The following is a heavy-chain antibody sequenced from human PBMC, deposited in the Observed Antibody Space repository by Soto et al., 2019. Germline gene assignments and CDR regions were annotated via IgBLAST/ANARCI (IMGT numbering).Heavy chain of an antibody. D-gene: IGHD6-19*01. CDR3: ARSVAVPGAHIDY. J-gene: IGHJ4*02. CDR1: CGSISGSY. CDR2: VYYTGST. V-gene: IGHV4-59*01. Sequence: SETLSLTCSVSCGSISGSYWSWIRQSPGKGLEWLGYVYYTGSTNYSPSLRSRVSISVDTSKNEFSLRLSSVTAADTAVYFCARSVAVPGAHIDYWGQGTQVTVS.